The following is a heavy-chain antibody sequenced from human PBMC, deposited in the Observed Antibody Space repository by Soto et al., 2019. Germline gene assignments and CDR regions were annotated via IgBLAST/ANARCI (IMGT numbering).Heavy chain of an antibody. V-gene: IGHV4-30-4*01. Sequence: SETLSLTCTVSGGSISSGDYYWSWIRQPPGKGLEWIGDIYYSGSTHYNPSLKSRVTISVDTSKNQFSLKLSSVTAADTAVYYCARVFGSGGFDSYYGMDVWGQGTTVTV. CDR1: GGSISSGDYY. CDR2: IYYSGST. J-gene: IGHJ6*02. D-gene: IGHD5-12*01. CDR3: ARVFGSGGFDSYYGMDV.